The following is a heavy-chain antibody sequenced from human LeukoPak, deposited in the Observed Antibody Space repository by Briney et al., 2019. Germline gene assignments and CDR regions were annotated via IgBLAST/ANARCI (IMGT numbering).Heavy chain of an antibody. Sequence: GASVKVSCKASGYTFTGYYIHWVRQAPGQGLEWMGWINPNSGGTNYAQKFQGRVTMTRDTSISTAYMELNRLRSDDTAVYYCARDLSDYGDYGTSYYFDYWGQGTLVTVSS. V-gene: IGHV1-2*02. D-gene: IGHD4-17*01. CDR2: INPNSGGT. J-gene: IGHJ4*02. CDR1: GYTFTGYY. CDR3: ARDLSDYGDYGTSYYFDY.